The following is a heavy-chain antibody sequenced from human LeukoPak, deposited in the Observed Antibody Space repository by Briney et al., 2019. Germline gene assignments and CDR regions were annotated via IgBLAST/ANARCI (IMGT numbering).Heavy chain of an antibody. CDR2: ISDDGSNK. CDR1: GFTFSSYG. J-gene: IGHJ4*02. CDR3: AKPPLLETVSTMY. Sequence: GGSLRLSCAASGFTFSSYGMHWVRQAPGKGLEWVAVISDDGSNKYYEDFVKGRFTISRDNSKNTLYLQLNSLRAEDTAVYYCAKPPLLETVSTMYWGQGTLVTVSS. V-gene: IGHV3-30*18. D-gene: IGHD5/OR15-5a*01.